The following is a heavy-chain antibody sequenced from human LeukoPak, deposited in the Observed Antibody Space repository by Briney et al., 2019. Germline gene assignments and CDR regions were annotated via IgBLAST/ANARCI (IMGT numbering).Heavy chain of an antibody. D-gene: IGHD4-23*01. Sequence: GGSLGLSCAASGFTVSSNYMSWVRQAPGKGLEWVSVIYSGGSTYYADSVKGRFTISRDNSKNTLYLQMNSLRAEDTAVYYCARGLRWPFDYWGQGTLVTVSS. J-gene: IGHJ4*02. V-gene: IGHV3-66*01. CDR3: ARGLRWPFDY. CDR2: IYSGGST. CDR1: GFTVSSNY.